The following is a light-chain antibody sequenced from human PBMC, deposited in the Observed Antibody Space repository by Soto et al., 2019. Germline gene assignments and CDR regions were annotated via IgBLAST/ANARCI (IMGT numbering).Light chain of an antibody. CDR3: HQYGISPPVP. Sequence: EIVVTQSPGTLSLSPGERATLSCRASQSVSSSYLAWYQQKPGQAPRLLIYGASSRATGIPDRFSGSGSGTDFTLTISRLEPEDFAMYYCHQYGISPPVPFGQGTRLENK. V-gene: IGKV3-20*01. J-gene: IGKJ5*01. CDR2: GAS. CDR1: QSVSSSY.